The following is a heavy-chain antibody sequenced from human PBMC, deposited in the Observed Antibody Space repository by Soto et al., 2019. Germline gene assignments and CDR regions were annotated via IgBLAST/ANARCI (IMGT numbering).Heavy chain of an antibody. CDR1: GFTFSSYA. J-gene: IGHJ4*02. D-gene: IGHD3-10*01. CDR3: ASLTMVRGVMWGSLDY. Sequence: QVQLVESGGGVVQPGRSLRLSCAASGFTFSSYAMHWVRQAPGKGLEWVAVISYDGSNKYYADSVKGRFTISRDNSKNTLYLQMNSLRAEDTAVYYCASLTMVRGVMWGSLDYCGQGTLVTVSS. V-gene: IGHV3-30-3*01. CDR2: ISYDGSNK.